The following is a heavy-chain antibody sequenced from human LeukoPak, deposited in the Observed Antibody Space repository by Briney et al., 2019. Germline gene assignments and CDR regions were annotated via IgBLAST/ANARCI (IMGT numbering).Heavy chain of an antibody. CDR3: AKAPTNWDSGY. V-gene: IGHV3-23*01. CDR1: GFTFSNYA. J-gene: IGHJ4*02. D-gene: IGHD7-27*01. CDR2: ISGSGGST. Sequence: PGGSLRLSCAASGFTFSNYAMSWVRQAPGKGLEWVSVISGSGGSTYYADSVKGRFTIPRDNSKNTPYLQMNSLRAEDTAVYYCAKAPTNWDSGYWGQGTLVTVSS.